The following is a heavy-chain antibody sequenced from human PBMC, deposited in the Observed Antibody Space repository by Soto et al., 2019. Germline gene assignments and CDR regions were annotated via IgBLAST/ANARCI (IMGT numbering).Heavy chain of an antibody. CDR1: GYTFSSYT. J-gene: IGHJ4*02. CDR3: ARDSPPFDY. V-gene: IGHV1-18*01. Sequence: QVQLVQSGAEVKKSGASVKVSCKASGYTFSSYTISWVRQAPGQGLEWMGWISAYNGNTKYAQKLQDRVTMTTDTSTNTAYRELRSLRSDDTAVYDCARDSPPFDYWGQGTLVTVSS. CDR2: ISAYNGNT.